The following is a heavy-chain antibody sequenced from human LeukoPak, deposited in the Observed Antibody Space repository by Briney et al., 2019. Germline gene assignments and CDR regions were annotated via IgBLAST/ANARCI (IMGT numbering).Heavy chain of an antibody. J-gene: IGHJ4*02. V-gene: IGHV4-30-2*01. D-gene: IGHD6-13*01. Sequence: SQTLSLTCTVSGGSISSGGYYWSWIRQPPGKGLEWIGYIYHSGSTYYNPSLKSRVTISVDRSKNQFSLKLSSVTAADTAVYYCARGGVAAAGTSHYFDYWGQGTLVTVSS. CDR3: ARGGVAAAGTSHYFDY. CDR2: IYHSGST. CDR1: GGSISSGGYY.